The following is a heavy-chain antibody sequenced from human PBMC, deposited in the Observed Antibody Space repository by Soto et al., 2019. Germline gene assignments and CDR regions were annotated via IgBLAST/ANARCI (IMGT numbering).Heavy chain of an antibody. J-gene: IGHJ4*02. D-gene: IGHD3-3*01. CDR1: GLIFVNDW. Sequence: LRRASAASGLIFVNDWVNWVRQAPGKGLEWVGRIKSKTDGGTTDYAAPVKGRFTISRDDSKTTLYLQMNSLKSEDTAVSYCTTDRFSVSPDWGLVTLVTVSS. CDR3: TTDRFSVSPD. V-gene: IGHV3-15*01. CDR2: IKSKTDGGTT.